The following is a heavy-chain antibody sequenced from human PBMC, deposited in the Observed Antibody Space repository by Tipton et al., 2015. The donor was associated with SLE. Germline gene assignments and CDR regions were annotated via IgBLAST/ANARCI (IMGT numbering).Heavy chain of an antibody. Sequence: QLVQSGAEVKKPGASVRVSCKASGYTFTSYALSWVRQAPGQGLEWMGWINTDAGIPTYAQGFTGRFVFSLDTSVSTAYLHISSLRPEDTAVYYCARDCSGGSCYAYWGQGTLVTVSS. D-gene: IGHD2-15*01. V-gene: IGHV7-4-1*02. CDR3: ARDCSGGSCYAY. CDR2: INTDAGIP. CDR1: GYTFTSYA. J-gene: IGHJ4*02.